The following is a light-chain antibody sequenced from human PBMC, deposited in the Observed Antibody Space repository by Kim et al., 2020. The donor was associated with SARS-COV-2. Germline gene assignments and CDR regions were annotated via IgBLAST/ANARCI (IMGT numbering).Light chain of an antibody. V-gene: IGKV1-5*03. Sequence: DVQMTQSPSTLSASVGDRVTITCRASQSISSWLAWYQQKPGKAPKLLIYKASSLESGVPSRFSGSGSGTEFTLTISSLQAEDFATYFCQQYYSDWTFGQGTKV. CDR3: QQYYSDWT. J-gene: IGKJ1*01. CDR2: KAS. CDR1: QSISSW.